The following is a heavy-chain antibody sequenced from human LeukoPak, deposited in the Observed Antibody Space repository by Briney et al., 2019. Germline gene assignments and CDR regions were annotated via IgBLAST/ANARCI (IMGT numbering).Heavy chain of an antibody. CDR3: VRGREKRGFDY. D-gene: IGHD3-10*01. V-gene: IGHV3-48*03. CDR2: ISSSGGTI. CDR1: GFTFSYYE. J-gene: IGHJ4*02. Sequence: GGSLRLSCAASGFTFSYYEMNWVRQAPGKGLEWISNISSSGGTIYFADFVKGRFTVSRDNAKNSLYLQMSRLRAEDTAVYYCVRGREKRGFDYWGQGTLVTVSS.